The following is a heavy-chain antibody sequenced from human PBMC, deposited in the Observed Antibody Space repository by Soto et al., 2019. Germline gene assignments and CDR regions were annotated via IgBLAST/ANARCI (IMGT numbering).Heavy chain of an antibody. V-gene: IGHV1-18*01. CDR3: ARHLSGSYDYWYFDL. D-gene: IGHD1-26*01. CDR2: ISAYNGNT. CDR1: GYTFTSYG. Sequence: RASVKVSCKASGYTFTSYGISWVRQAPGQGLEWMGWISAYNGNTNYAQKLQGRVTMTTDTSTSTAYMELRSLRSDDTAVYYCARHLSGSYDYWYFDLWGRGTLVTVSS. J-gene: IGHJ2*01.